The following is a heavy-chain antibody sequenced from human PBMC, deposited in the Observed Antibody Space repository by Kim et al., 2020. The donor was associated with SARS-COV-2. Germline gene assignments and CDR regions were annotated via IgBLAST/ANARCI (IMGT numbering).Heavy chain of an antibody. Sequence: SETLSLTCTVSGVSISSSSYYWGWIGQPPGKELEWIGSINYSVRTYYNPSFKSRLTTLVDTPNNQYSHMQSSVTAAATAVYYYESIFNSGSVPYFFYY. CDR1: GVSISSSSYY. V-gene: IGHV4-39*01. CDR2: INYSVRT. J-gene: IGHJ6*01. CDR3: ESIFNSGSVPYFFYY. D-gene: IGHD3-3*02.